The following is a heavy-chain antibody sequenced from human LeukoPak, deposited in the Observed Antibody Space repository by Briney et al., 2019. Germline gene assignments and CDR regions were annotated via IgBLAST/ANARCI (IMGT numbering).Heavy chain of an antibody. CDR2: ISGSGSST. V-gene: IGHV3-23*01. CDR3: ARDPNGDYIGTFDM. D-gene: IGHD4-17*01. J-gene: IGHJ3*02. Sequence: GGCLRLSCAASEFTFSSYGMSWVRQAPGKGLEWVASISGSGSSTQYADSVQGRFAISRDNSKNTLYLQMNSLRVDDTAVYFCARDPNGDYIGTFDMWGRGTMVSVSS. CDR1: EFTFSSYG.